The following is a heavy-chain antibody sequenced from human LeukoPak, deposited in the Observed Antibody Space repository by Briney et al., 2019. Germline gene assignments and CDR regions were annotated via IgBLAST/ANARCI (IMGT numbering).Heavy chain of an antibody. J-gene: IGHJ4*02. V-gene: IGHV1-46*01. Sequence: ASVKVSCKASGYTFTNYYLHWVRQAPGQGLEWMGIISPSDGSTSYAQKFQGRVTMTRDTSTSTVYMELSSLRSEDTAVYYCARDKYSRSWLFDYWGQGTLVTVSS. CDR2: ISPSDGST. CDR1: GYTFTNYY. CDR3: ARDKYSRSWLFDY. D-gene: IGHD6-13*01.